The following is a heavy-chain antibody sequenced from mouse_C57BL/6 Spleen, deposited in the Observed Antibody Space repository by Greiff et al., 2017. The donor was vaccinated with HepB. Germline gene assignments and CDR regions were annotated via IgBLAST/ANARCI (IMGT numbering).Heavy chain of an antibody. D-gene: IGHD2-3*01. Sequence: VQLKESGPGMVKPSQSLSLTCTVTGYSITSGYDWHWIRHFPGNKLEWMGYISYSGSTNYNPSLKSRISITHDTSKNHFFLKLNSVTTEDTATYYCARWGGYYFYWYFDVWGTGTTVTVSS. CDR3: ARWGGYYFYWYFDV. J-gene: IGHJ1*03. V-gene: IGHV3-1*01. CDR2: ISYSGST. CDR1: GYSITSGYD.